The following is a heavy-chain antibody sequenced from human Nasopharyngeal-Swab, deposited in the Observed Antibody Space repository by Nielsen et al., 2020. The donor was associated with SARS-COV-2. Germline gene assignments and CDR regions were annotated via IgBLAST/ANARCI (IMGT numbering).Heavy chain of an antibody. CDR3: AKATQIFWFGQFRNDAFDV. CDR1: GFSFNNYG. CDR2: ISYEGSKK. V-gene: IGHV3-30*18. Sequence: SLRLSCAASGFSFNNYGMHWVRQAPGKGLEWVAVISYEGSKKFYVASVEGRFTISRDFSKNTLFLHMSSLRPEDTAVYYCAKATQIFWFGQFRNDAFDVWGQGTMVTVSS. J-gene: IGHJ3*01. D-gene: IGHD3-10*01.